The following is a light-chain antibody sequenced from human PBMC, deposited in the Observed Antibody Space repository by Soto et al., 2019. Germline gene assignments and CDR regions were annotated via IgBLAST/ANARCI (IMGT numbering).Light chain of an antibody. J-gene: IGKJ3*01. Sequence: VVLTQSPATLSVSPGETVTLSCAAGQSVSSNLAWYHHIPGQAPRLLIYRASTRATGVPDRFSGVGSGTEFTLTIHNLQSEDFGVYFCHQFYDSPQTFGPGTKLEFK. CDR2: RAS. V-gene: IGKV3-15*01. CDR3: HQFYDSPQT. CDR1: QSVSSN.